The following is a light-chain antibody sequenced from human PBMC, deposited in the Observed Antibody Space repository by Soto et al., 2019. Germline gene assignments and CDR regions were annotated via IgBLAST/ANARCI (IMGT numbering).Light chain of an antibody. CDR3: QQYDNWPIT. Sequence: EVVMTQSPATLSVSPGERAILSCRASRSVNNNYLAWYQQKPGQAPRLLIYGVSTRATDTPARFSGSGSGTEFTLMISSLHSEDFAVYYCQQYDNWPITFGQGTRLEIK. CDR2: GVS. V-gene: IGKV3-15*01. J-gene: IGKJ5*01. CDR1: RSVNNN.